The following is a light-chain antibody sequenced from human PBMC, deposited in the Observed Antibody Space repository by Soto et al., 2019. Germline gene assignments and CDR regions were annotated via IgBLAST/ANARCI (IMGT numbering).Light chain of an antibody. J-gene: IGLJ1*01. CDR3: SSYITTSTRV. Sequence: SVLTQPASVSGSPGQSITISCTGTSSYVGGYNYVSWYQQHPGRAPKLLIYEVSNRPSGVSNRFSGSKSGNTASLTISGLQDEEEADYYCSSYITTSTRVFGTGTKVTV. CDR1: SSYVGGYNY. CDR2: EVS. V-gene: IGLV2-14*01.